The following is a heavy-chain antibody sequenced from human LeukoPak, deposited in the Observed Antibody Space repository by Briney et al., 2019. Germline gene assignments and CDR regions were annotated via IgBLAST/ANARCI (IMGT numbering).Heavy chain of an antibody. CDR3: ARNYDGSGYYLY. CDR1: GASIRSYY. V-gene: IGHV4-59*08. CDR2: IYYSGST. J-gene: IGHJ4*02. Sequence: SETLSLTCTVSGASIRSYYWSWIRQPPGKGLEWIGYIYYSGSTNYNPSLKSRVTISVDTSKKQFSLKLTSVTAADTAVYYCARNYDGSGYYLYWGQGTLVTVSS. D-gene: IGHD3-22*01.